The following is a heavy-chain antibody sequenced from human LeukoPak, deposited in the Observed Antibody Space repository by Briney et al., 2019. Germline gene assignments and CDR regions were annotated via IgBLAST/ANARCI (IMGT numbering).Heavy chain of an antibody. V-gene: IGHV4-59*12. CDR2: IYYSGST. Sequence: SETLSLTCTVSGGSISSYYWSWIRQPPGKGLEWIGYIYYSGSTNYNPSLKSRVTISVDTSKNQFSLKLKSVTAADTAVYYCARLIVGALDYWGQGTLVTVSS. CDR1: GGSISSYY. D-gene: IGHD1-26*01. J-gene: IGHJ4*02. CDR3: ARLIVGALDY.